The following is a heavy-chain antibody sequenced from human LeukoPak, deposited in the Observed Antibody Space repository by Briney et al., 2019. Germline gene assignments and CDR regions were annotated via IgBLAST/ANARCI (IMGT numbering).Heavy chain of an antibody. Sequence: GGSLRLSCAASGFTFSSYGMHWVRQAPGKGLEWVAVIWYDGSNKYYADSVKGRFTISRDNSKNTLYLQMNSLRAEDTAVYYCAKKGRIMITFGGVIAYDYWGQGTLVTVSS. D-gene: IGHD3-16*02. CDR1: GFTFSSYG. CDR3: AKKGRIMITFGGVIAYDY. J-gene: IGHJ4*02. CDR2: IWYDGSNK. V-gene: IGHV3-33*03.